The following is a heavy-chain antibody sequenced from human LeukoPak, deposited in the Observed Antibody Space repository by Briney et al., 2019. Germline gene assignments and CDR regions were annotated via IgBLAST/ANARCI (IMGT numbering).Heavy chain of an antibody. Sequence: PGGSLRLSCAASGFTFSNYWMHWVRQAPGKGLVWVSRIKGDGSHTIYADSVKGRFTISRDNAKNTLYLQMKSLRAEDTAVYYCARGGRTYYYDSSGYYSFDYWGQGTLVTVSS. V-gene: IGHV3-74*01. CDR1: GFTFSNYW. D-gene: IGHD3-22*01. CDR2: IKGDGSHT. J-gene: IGHJ4*02. CDR3: ARGGRTYYYDSSGYYSFDY.